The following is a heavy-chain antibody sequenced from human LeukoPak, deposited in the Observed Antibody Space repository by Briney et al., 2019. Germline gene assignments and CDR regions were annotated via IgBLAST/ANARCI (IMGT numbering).Heavy chain of an antibody. J-gene: IGHJ4*02. D-gene: IGHD3-22*01. CDR2: ISGSGGST. V-gene: IGHV3-23*01. CDR3: AKYVSYYDSSGYFDY. Sequence: GGSLRLSCAASGFTFSSYAMSWVRQAPGKGLEWVSAISGSGGSTYYADSVKGRFTISRDNSKNTLYLQMNSLRAEDTAVYYCAKYVSYYDSSGYFDYWGQGTLVTVSS. CDR1: GFTFSSYA.